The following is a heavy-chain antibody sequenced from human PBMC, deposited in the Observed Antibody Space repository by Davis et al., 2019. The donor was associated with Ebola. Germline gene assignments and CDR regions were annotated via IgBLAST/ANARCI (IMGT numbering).Heavy chain of an antibody. V-gene: IGHV3-23*01. J-gene: IGHJ4*02. CDR2: IADSGGAT. CDR1: GFTFSRYW. D-gene: IGHD1-7*01. CDR3: AKRWELHYFDY. Sequence: GESLKISCAASGFTFSRYWMHWVRQSPGKGLEWVSSIADSGGATYYTDSVKGRFAVSRDNSKNTLYLHMNSLRVEDTAVYYCAKRWELHYFDYWGQGALVAVSS.